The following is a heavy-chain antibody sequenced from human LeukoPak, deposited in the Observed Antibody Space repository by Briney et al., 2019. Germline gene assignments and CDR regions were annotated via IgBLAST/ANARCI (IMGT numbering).Heavy chain of an antibody. J-gene: IGHJ4*02. CDR3: ARDQEGFDY. CDR2: IYPRDGST. CDR1: GYSFTSNY. V-gene: IGHV1-46*01. Sequence: ASVTVSCKVSGYSFTSNYIHWVRQAPGQGLEWMGMIYPRDGSTSYAQRFQDRVTVTRDTSTSTVHMELSGLRSEDTAVYYCARDQEGFDYWGQGTLVTVSS.